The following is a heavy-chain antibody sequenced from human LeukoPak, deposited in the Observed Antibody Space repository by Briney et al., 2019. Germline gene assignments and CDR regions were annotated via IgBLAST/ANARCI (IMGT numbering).Heavy chain of an antibody. Sequence: SVKVSCKASGGTFSSYAISWVRQAPGQGLEWMGGIIPIFGTANSAQKFQGRVTITADESTSTAYMELSSLRSEDTAIYYCATEWADAFDIWGQGTMVTVSS. CDR1: GGTFSSYA. D-gene: IGHD1-26*01. J-gene: IGHJ3*02. CDR2: IIPIFGTA. CDR3: ATEWADAFDI. V-gene: IGHV1-69*13.